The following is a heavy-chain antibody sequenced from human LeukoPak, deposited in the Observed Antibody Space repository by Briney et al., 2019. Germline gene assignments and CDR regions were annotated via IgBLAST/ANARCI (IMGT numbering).Heavy chain of an antibody. V-gene: IGHV5-51*01. J-gene: IGHJ4*02. CDR3: ARRDYYGSGSYYVLDY. D-gene: IGHD3-10*01. Sequence: KPGESLKISCKGSGYSFTSYWIGWVRQMPGKGLEWMGIIYPGDSDTRYSPSFQGQVTISADKSISTAYLQWSSLKASDTAMYYCARRDYYGSGSYYVLDYWGQGTLVTVSS. CDR2: IYPGDSDT. CDR1: GYSFTSYW.